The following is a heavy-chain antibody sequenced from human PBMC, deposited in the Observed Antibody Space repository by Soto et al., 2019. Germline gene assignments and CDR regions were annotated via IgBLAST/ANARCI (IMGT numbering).Heavy chain of an antibody. Sequence: QVQLVESGGGVVQPGTSLRLSCAASGFSFSFYGMHWVSQAPGKGLEWVAVISYDGSNNYYADSVKGRFTVSRDNYKNTVYWQMNSLRVEDTAVYYCAKNYDGSSGFGDDAFDIWGQGTMVTVSS. CDR1: GFSFSFYG. CDR2: ISYDGSNN. V-gene: IGHV3-30*18. D-gene: IGHD3-22*01. CDR3: AKNYDGSSGFGDDAFDI. J-gene: IGHJ3*02.